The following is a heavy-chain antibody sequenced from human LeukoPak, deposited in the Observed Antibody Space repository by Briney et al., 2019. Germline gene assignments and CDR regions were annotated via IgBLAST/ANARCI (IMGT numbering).Heavy chain of an antibody. Sequence: GGSLRLSCAAPGFTFSSYGMHWVRQAPGKGLEWVAFIRYDGSNKYYADSVKGRFTISRDNSKNTLYLQMNSLRAEDTAVYYCAKEGHAYGSPYYFDYWGQGTLVTVSS. D-gene: IGHD4-17*01. V-gene: IGHV3-30*02. CDR2: IRYDGSNK. J-gene: IGHJ4*02. CDR1: GFTFSSYG. CDR3: AKEGHAYGSPYYFDY.